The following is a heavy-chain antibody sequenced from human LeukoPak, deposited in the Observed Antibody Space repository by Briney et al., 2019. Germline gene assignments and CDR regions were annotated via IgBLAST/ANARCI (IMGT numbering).Heavy chain of an antibody. V-gene: IGHV1-46*01. J-gene: IGHJ6*04. CDR2: IDPSAGST. Sequence: ASVKVSCKASGYTFTNYYMHWVRQAPGQGLEWMGVIDPSAGSTTYAQKFQGRFTMTRDTATSTVYMELSSLRSDDTAVYYCARAHYASSNIKVPFDVWGKGTTVTVSS. CDR3: ARAHYASSNIKVPFDV. CDR1: GYTFTNYY. D-gene: IGHD3-22*01.